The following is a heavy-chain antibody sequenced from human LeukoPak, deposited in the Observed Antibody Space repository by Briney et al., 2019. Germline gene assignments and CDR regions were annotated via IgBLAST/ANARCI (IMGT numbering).Heavy chain of an antibody. Sequence: GGSLRLSCAASGFTFSGSAMHWVRQASGKGLEWVGRIRSKANSYATAYAASVKGRFTISRDDSKNTAYLQMNSLKTEDTAVYYCTRQGYSSGNEDYWGQGTLVTVSS. V-gene: IGHV3-73*01. CDR1: GFTFSGSA. CDR3: TRQGYSSGNEDY. J-gene: IGHJ4*02. D-gene: IGHD6-19*01. CDR2: IRSKANSYAT.